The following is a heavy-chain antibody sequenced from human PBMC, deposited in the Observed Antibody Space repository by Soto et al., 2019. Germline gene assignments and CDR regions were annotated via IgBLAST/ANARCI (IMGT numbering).Heavy chain of an antibody. CDR1: GFTFSSYG. J-gene: IGHJ4*02. CDR2: ISYDGSNK. D-gene: IGHD2-2*01. V-gene: IGHV3-30*18. Sequence: GGSLRLSCAASGFTFSSYGMHWVRQAPGKGLEWVAVISYDGSNKYYADSVKGRFTISRDNSRNTLCLQMNSLRAEDTAVYYCAKDWVVVPAAIAAAGPFDYWGQGTLVTVSS. CDR3: AKDWVVVPAAIAAAGPFDY.